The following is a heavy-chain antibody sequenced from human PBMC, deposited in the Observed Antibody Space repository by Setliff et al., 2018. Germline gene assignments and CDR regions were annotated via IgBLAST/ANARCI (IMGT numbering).Heavy chain of an antibody. D-gene: IGHD7-27*01. Sequence: GGSLRLSCVASGFTLSGYYMAWVRQSPGKGLEWISYISNGGGSFEYYADSVKGRFTISRDYAKNSLYLQVNSLRAEDTAVYYCAGVHWTTNWFLHYWGQGTLVTVSS. V-gene: IGHV3-11*04. CDR1: GFTLSGYY. CDR2: ISNGGGSFE. J-gene: IGHJ4*01. CDR3: AGVHWTTNWFLHY.